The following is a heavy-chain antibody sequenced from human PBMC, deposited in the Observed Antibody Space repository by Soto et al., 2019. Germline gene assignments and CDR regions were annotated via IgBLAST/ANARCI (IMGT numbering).Heavy chain of an antibody. D-gene: IGHD6-13*01. CDR2: VTGGDIT. CDR3: ARDRIEAAGTPRFNYYYGMDV. J-gene: IGHJ6*02. CDR1: GFIFSNYA. Sequence: EVQLLESGGGLVQPGGSLRLSCAASGFIFSNYAVAWVRQVPGKGLEWVSTVTGGDITIYADSVKGRFTISRDNSKNTLFLQMNSLRAEDTAVYYCARDRIEAAGTPRFNYYYGMDVWGQGTTVTVSS. V-gene: IGHV3-23*01.